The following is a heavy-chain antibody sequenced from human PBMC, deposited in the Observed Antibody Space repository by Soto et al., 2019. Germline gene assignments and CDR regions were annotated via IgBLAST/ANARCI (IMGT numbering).Heavy chain of an antibody. J-gene: IGHJ6*02. V-gene: IGHV4-31*03. CDR2: IYYSGST. CDR1: GGSISSGGYY. Sequence: QVQLQESGPGLVKPSQTLSLTCTVSGGSISSGGYYWSWIRQHPGKGLEWIGYIYYSGSTYYNPSLKSRVSISVDTSKNQFSLKLSSVTAADTAVYYCARDLRFRGFYGIDVWGQGNTVTVSS. D-gene: IGHD3-10*01. CDR3: ARDLRFRGFYGIDV.